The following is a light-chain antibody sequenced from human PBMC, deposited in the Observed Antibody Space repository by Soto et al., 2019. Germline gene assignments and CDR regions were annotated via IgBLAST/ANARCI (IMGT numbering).Light chain of an antibody. CDR2: AAS. J-gene: IGKJ5*01. CDR1: QGINNY. V-gene: IGKV1-9*01. Sequence: DIQLTQSPSFLSASVGDRVTITCRASQGINNYLAWYQQKPGKAPKLLIYAASTLQSGVPSRFSGSGSGTEFTLTISSLQPEDFATYYCQHLINYPITFGQVTRLEIK. CDR3: QHLINYPIT.